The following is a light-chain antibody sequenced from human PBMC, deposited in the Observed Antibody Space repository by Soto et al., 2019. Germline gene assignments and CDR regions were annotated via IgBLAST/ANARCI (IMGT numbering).Light chain of an antibody. CDR3: QQFGSSYT. J-gene: IGKJ2*01. V-gene: IGKV3-20*01. CDR2: GAS. Sequence: EIVLTQSPGTLSLSPGERATLSCRASQSVSSSYLAWYQQKPGQAPRLLIYGASSRATGIPDRFSGSGFGTDFTLTISRLEPEDFAVYYCQQFGSSYTFGQGTKLDIK. CDR1: QSVSSSY.